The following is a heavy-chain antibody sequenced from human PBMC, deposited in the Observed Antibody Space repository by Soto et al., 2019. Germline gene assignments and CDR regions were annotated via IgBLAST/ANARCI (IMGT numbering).Heavy chain of an antibody. J-gene: IGHJ4*02. V-gene: IGHV3-23*01. Sequence: GGSLRLSCAASGFTFSNYAMNWVRQAPGKGLEWVSAISGSCGGTYYADSVKGRFTISRDNAKNTLYLQMNSLRAEDTAVYYCARDFYGSGSYSPKFDYWGQGTLVTVSS. D-gene: IGHD3-10*01. CDR1: GFTFSNYA. CDR3: ARDFYGSGSYSPKFDY. CDR2: ISGSCGGT.